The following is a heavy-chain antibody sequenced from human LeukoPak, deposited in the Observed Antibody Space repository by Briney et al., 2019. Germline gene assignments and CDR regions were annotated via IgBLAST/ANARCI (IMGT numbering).Heavy chain of an antibody. CDR1: GFSFSTYA. CDR2: ISFDGSEK. V-gene: IGHV3-30*18. CDR3: AKDDWGISSIGGVDF. D-gene: IGHD6-13*01. Sequence: GGSLRLSCAASGFSFSTYATHWVRQAPGKGLEWVAVISFDGSEKYYADSVRGRFIISRDNSKNTLYLQMNSLRAEDTSVYYCAKDDWGISSIGGVDFWGQGTTVTVS. J-gene: IGHJ6*02.